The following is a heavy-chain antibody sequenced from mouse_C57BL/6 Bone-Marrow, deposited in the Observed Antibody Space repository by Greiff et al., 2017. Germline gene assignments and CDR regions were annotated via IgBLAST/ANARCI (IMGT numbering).Heavy chain of an antibody. Sequence: QVQLQQPGAELVKPGASVKMSCKASGYTFTSYWLTWVRQRPGQGLEWIGDIYPGSGSTNYNEKFKSKATLTVDTSSSTAYIQVSSLTSEDSAVYYCASELRSYWGQGTTLTVSS. CDR3: ASELRSY. D-gene: IGHD1-1*01. J-gene: IGHJ2*01. V-gene: IGHV1-55*01. CDR1: GYTFTSYW. CDR2: IYPGSGST.